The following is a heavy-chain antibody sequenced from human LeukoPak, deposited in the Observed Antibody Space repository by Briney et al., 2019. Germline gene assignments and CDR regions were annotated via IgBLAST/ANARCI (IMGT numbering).Heavy chain of an antibody. D-gene: IGHD6-19*01. Sequence: GGSLSLSCAASGFTFSSYTMNWVRQAPGKGLEWVSSISSGSTYIYSADSLKGRFTISRDNAKNSLYLQMNSLRAEDTAVYYCARERSPLALAGYDAFDIWGQGTVVTVSS. CDR1: GFTFSSYT. CDR3: ARERSPLALAGYDAFDI. CDR2: ISSGSTYI. V-gene: IGHV3-21*01. J-gene: IGHJ3*02.